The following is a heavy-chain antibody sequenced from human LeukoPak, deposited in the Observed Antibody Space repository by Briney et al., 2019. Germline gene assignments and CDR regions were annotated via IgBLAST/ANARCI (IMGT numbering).Heavy chain of an antibody. Sequence: PSETLSLTCTVSGDSISTYYWSWIRQPRGKGLEWIGYMYYSGSTNYNPSLKSRVTISLDTPKNQFSLRLNSVTAADTAVYYCARGVAGYGPYDYWGQGTLVTVSS. V-gene: IGHV4-59*01. CDR2: MYYSGST. J-gene: IGHJ4*02. D-gene: IGHD5-12*01. CDR1: GDSISTYY. CDR3: ARGVAGYGPYDY.